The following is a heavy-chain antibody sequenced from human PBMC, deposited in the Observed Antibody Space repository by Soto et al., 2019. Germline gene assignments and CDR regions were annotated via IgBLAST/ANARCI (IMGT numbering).Heavy chain of an antibody. J-gene: IGHJ4*02. Sequence: DVQLLETGGGLVQPEGCLRLSCAASGFTFISDAMGWVRQGPGKGLGWVAVVSIGGSTHYADSVRGRFTISRDNSKNTLSLQMNSLTAEDTAVYFCAKRRGAGGHFDYWGQGALVTVSS. CDR3: AKRRGAGGHFDY. D-gene: IGHD2-15*01. CDR2: VSIGGST. CDR1: GFTFISDA. V-gene: IGHV3-23*01.